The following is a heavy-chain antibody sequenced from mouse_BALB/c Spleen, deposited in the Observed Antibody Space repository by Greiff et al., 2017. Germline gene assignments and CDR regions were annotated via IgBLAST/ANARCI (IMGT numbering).Heavy chain of an antibody. CDR3: AREGDGPYAMDY. D-gene: IGHD2-3*01. J-gene: IGHJ4*01. V-gene: IGHV5-4*02. Sequence: EVQGVESGGGLVKPGGSLKLSCAASGFTFSDYYMYWVRQTPEKRLEWVATISDGGSYTYYPDSVKGRFTISRDNAKNNLYLQMSSLKSEDTAMYYCAREGDGPYAMDYWGQGTSVTVSS. CDR1: GFTFSDYY. CDR2: ISDGGSYT.